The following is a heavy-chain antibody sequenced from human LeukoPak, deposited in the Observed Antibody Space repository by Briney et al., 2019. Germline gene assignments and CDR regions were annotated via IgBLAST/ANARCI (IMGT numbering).Heavy chain of an antibody. V-gene: IGHV3-23*01. CDR1: GFTFSSYA. J-gene: IGHJ6*02. D-gene: IGHD3-16*01. CDR3: ARDMDKLGDYYGMDV. Sequence: PGGSLRLSCAASGFTFSSYAMSWIRQAPGKGLEWLSIVSGGGDITSYADSVKGRFTISRDNTRNSLFLQMNSLRAEDTAVYYCARDMDKLGDYYGMDVWGQGTTVIVSS. CDR2: VSGGGDIT.